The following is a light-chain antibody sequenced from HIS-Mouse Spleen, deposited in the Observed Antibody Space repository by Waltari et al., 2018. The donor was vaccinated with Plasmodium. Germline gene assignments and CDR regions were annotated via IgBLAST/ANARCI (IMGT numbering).Light chain of an antibody. CDR3: QSADSSGTYPNWV. V-gene: IGLV3-25*03. Sequence: SYELTQPPSVSVSPGQTARITCSGDALPKQYAYWYQQKPGQAPVLVIYKDSERPSGIPERCSGSSSGTTVTLTISGVQAEDEADYYCQSADSSGTYPNWVFGGGTKLTVL. J-gene: IGLJ3*02. CDR1: ALPKQY. CDR2: KDS.